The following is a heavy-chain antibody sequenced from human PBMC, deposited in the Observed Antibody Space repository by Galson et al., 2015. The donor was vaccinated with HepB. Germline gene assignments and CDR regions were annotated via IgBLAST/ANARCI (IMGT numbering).Heavy chain of an antibody. CDR1: GFTFSSYA. Sequence: SLRLSCAASGFTFSSYAMHWVRQAPGKGLEWVAVISYDGSNKYYADSVKGRFTISRDNSKNTLYLQMNSLRAEDTAVYYCARDQGTDYDIWGGYYYYGMDVWGQGTTVTVSS. J-gene: IGHJ6*02. CDR2: ISYDGSNK. CDR3: ARDQGTDYDIWGGYYYYGMDV. D-gene: IGHD3-9*01. V-gene: IGHV3-30-3*01.